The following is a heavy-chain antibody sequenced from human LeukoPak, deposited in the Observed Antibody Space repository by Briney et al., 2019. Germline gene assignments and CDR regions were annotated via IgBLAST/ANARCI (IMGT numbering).Heavy chain of an antibody. CDR3: ARVRVSSYYGMDI. Sequence: GGSLRLSCAASGFTFSSYWMTWVRQTPGKGLEWVANINRDGSEKYYVDSVKGRFTISRDNAKNSLYLQMNTLRAEDTAVYYCARVRVSSYYGMDIWGQGTTVTVSS. V-gene: IGHV3-7*05. CDR2: INRDGSEK. CDR1: GFTFSSYW. D-gene: IGHD2/OR15-2a*01. J-gene: IGHJ6*02.